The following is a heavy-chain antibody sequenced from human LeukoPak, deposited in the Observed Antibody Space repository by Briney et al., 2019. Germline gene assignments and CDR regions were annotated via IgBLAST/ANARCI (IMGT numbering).Heavy chain of an antibody. Sequence: SETLSLTCAVSGVSITSSNWWTWVRQPPGKGLEWIGEIHNSGSTNYYPSLKSRVIISLDKSKNQFSLKLSSVTAADTAVYYCVRKESGLHAFHIWGQGTMVTVSS. J-gene: IGHJ3*02. CDR3: VRKESGLHAFHI. CDR2: IHNSGST. D-gene: IGHD3-3*01. V-gene: IGHV4-4*02. CDR1: GVSITSSNW.